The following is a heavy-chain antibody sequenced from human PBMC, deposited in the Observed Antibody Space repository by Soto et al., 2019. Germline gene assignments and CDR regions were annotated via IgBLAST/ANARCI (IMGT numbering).Heavy chain of an antibody. CDR2: ISSSGSTI. V-gene: IGHV3-11*01. Sequence: QVQLVESGGGLVKPGGSLRLSCAASGFTFSDYDMSWIRQAPGKGLEWVSYISSSGSTIYYADSVKGRFTISRDNAKNALYLQMNSLRAEDTAVYYCATIQLCGSSGYSYYGMDVWGQGTTVTVSS. CDR1: GFTFSDYD. D-gene: IGHD3-22*01. J-gene: IGHJ6*02. CDR3: ATIQLCGSSGYSYYGMDV.